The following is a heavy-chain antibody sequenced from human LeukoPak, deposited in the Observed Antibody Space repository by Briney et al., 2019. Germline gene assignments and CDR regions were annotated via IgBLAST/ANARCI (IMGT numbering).Heavy chain of an antibody. CDR2: IYYSGST. CDR3: ARLVYSSSLYFDY. V-gene: IGHV4-59*08. D-gene: IGHD6-6*01. J-gene: IGHJ4*02. CDR1: GGSISSYY. Sequence: SETLSLTCTVSGGSISSYYWSWIRQPAGKGLEWIGYIYYSGSTNYNPSLKSRVTISVDTSKNQFSLKLSSVTAADTAVYYCARLVYSSSLYFDYWGQGTLVTVSS.